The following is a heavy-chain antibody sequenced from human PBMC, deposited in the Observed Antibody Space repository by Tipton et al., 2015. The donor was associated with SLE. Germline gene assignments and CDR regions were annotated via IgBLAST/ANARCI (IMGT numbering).Heavy chain of an antibody. CDR3: ARGGVGGYDYFDY. CDR2: VFHTGST. CDR1: GDSISSYY. V-gene: IGHV4-59*01. J-gene: IGHJ4*02. Sequence: TLSLTCTISGDSISSYYWTWIRQPPGKGLEWLGYVFHTGSTNYNPSLNGRVTMSVDTSKNQFSLRLKSVTTADTAVYYCARGGVGGYDYFDYWGRGALVTVSS. D-gene: IGHD5-12*01.